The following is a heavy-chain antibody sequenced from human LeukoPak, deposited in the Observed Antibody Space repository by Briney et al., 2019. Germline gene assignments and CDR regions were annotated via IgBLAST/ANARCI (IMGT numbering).Heavy chain of an antibody. CDR2: IYTSGST. CDR1: GGSISSYY. Sequence: SETLSLTSTVSGGSISSYYWSWIRQPPGKGLEWIGYIYTSGSTNYNPSLKSRVTISVDTSKNQFSLKLSSVTAADTAVYYCARGTLNYYDSSGYYSLRRNDAFDIWGQGTMVTVSS. J-gene: IGHJ3*02. CDR3: ARGTLNYYDSSGYYSLRRNDAFDI. D-gene: IGHD3-22*01. V-gene: IGHV4-4*09.